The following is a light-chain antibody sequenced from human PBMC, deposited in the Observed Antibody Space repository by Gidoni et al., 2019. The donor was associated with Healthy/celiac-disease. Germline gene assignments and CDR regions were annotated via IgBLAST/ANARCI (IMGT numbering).Light chain of an antibody. V-gene: IGKV1-39*01. CDR1: QSISSY. CDR3: QQSYSTPRT. CDR2: AAS. J-gene: IGKJ4*01. Sequence: DIQVTQSPSSLSASVGDRVTITCRASQSISSYLNWYQQKPGKAPKLLIYAASSLQSGVPSRFSGSGSGTDFTLTISSLQPEYFATYYCQQSYSTPRTFGGGTKVEIK.